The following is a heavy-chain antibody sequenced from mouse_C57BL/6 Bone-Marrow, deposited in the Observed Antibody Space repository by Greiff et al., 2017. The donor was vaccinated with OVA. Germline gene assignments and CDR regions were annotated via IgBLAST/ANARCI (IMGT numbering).Heavy chain of an antibody. Sequence: VQLQQPGAELVKPGASVKMSCKASGYTFTSYWITWVKQRPGQGLEWIGDIYPGSGSTNYNEKFKSKATLTVDTSSSTAYMQLSSLTSEDSAVYYCAREYYGSSWYYFDYWGQGTTLTVSS. D-gene: IGHD1-1*01. J-gene: IGHJ2*01. V-gene: IGHV1-55*01. CDR3: AREYYGSSWYYFDY. CDR1: GYTFTSYW. CDR2: IYPGSGST.